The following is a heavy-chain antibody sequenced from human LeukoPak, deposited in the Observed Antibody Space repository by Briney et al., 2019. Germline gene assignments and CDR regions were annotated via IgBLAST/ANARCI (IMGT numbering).Heavy chain of an antibody. CDR1: GFTVSSNY. J-gene: IGHJ4*02. D-gene: IGHD6-13*01. V-gene: IGHV3-66*01. CDR2: IYSGGST. Sequence: GGSLRLSCAASGFTVSSNYMSWVRQAPGKGLEWVSVIYSGGSTYYADSVKGRFTISRDNSKNTLYLQMNSLRAEDTAVYYCASTPYSSSWFLYFDYWGQGTLVTVSS. CDR3: ASTPYSSSWFLYFDY.